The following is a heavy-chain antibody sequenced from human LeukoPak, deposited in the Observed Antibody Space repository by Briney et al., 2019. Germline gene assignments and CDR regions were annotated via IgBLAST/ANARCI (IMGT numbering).Heavy chain of an antibody. J-gene: IGHJ5*02. D-gene: IGHD4-17*01. V-gene: IGHV4-4*09. CDR2: IYTSGST. CDR1: GGSISSYY. Sequence: SETLSLTCTVSGGSISSYYWSWIRQPPGKGLEWIGYIYTSGSTNYNPSLKSRVTISVDTSENQFSLKLSSVTAADTAVYYCARHAGDYVTVWFDPWGQGTLVTASS. CDR3: ARHAGDYVTVWFDP.